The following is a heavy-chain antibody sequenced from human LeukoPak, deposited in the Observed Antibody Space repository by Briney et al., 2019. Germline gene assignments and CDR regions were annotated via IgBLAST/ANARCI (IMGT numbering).Heavy chain of an antibody. D-gene: IGHD5-12*01. J-gene: IGHJ4*02. V-gene: IGHV4-61*05. CDR3: ARRYSGSDY. CDR2: IYYSGST. CDR1: GGSISSSSYY. Sequence: SETLSLTCTVSGGSISSSSYYWGWIRQPPGKGLEWIGYIYYSGSTNYNPSLKSRVTISVDTSKNQFSLKLTSVTAADTAVYYCARRYSGSDYWGQGTLVTVSS.